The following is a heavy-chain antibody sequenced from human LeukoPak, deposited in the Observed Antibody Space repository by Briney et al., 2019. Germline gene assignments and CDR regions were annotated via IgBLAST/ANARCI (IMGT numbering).Heavy chain of an antibody. D-gene: IGHD2-15*01. CDR2: ISGSGGST. J-gene: IGHJ4*02. Sequence: HPGGSLRLSCAASGFTFSSYAMSWVRQAPGKGLEWVSAISGSGGSTYYADSVKGRFTISRDNSKNTLHLQMNSLRAEDTAVYYCAKDVGRNPYYFDYWGQGTLVTVSS. CDR3: AKDVGRNPYYFDY. V-gene: IGHV3-23*01. CDR1: GFTFSSYA.